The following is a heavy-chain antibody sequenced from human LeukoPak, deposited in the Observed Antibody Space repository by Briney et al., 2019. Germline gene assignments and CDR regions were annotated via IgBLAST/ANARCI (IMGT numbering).Heavy chain of an antibody. D-gene: IGHD6-13*01. CDR2: INHSGST. V-gene: IGHV4-34*01. CDR1: GGSFSGYY. Sequence: SETLSLTCAVYGGSFSGYYWSWIRQPPGKGLEWIGEINHSGSTNYNPSLKSRVTISVDTSKNQFSLKLSSVTAADTAVYYCARRLWYSSWFDPWGQGTLVTVSS. J-gene: IGHJ5*02. CDR3: ARRLWYSSWFDP.